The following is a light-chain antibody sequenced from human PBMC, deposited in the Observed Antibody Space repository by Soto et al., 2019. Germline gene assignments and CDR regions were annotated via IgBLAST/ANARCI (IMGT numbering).Light chain of an antibody. CDR1: SGINVGTYR. J-gene: IGLJ2*01. CDR2: YKSDSDK. Sequence: QPVLTQPSSLSASPGASASLTCTLRSGINVGTYRIYWYQQKPGSPPQYLLRYKSDSDKQQGSGVPSRFSGSKDASANAGIVLISGLQSEDEADYYCMIWHSSAVVFGGGTKLTVL. V-gene: IGLV5-45*03. CDR3: MIWHSSAVV.